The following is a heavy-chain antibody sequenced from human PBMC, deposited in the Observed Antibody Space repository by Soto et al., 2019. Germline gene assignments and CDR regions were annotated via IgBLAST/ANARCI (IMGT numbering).Heavy chain of an antibody. V-gene: IGHV4-31*03. CDR2: IYYSGST. D-gene: IGHD4-17*01. CDR1: GGSISSGSYY. CDR3: VRSSFTVTTPFDY. Sequence: QVQLQESGPGLVKPSQTLSLTCTVSGGSISSGSYYWSWIRQHPGKGLEWIGYIYYSGSTYYNPSLKSRVTISVDTSKSQFSLKLSSVTAADTAVYYCVRSSFTVTTPFDYWGQGTLVTVSS. J-gene: IGHJ4*02.